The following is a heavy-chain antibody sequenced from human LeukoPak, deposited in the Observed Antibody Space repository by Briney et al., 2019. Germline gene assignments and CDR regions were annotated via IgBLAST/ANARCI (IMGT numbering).Heavy chain of an antibody. V-gene: IGHV3-30*03. CDR2: ISHDGTNK. CDR1: GFPFSSYG. CDR3: ARESPGIAVSSAFDI. Sequence: PGGSLRLSCAASGFPFSSYGMHWVRQAPGKGLEWVAVISHDGTNKYYVDSVKGRFTISRDNSKNTLYLQMNSLRAEDTAVYYCARESPGIAVSSAFDIWGQGTMVTVSS. D-gene: IGHD6-19*01. J-gene: IGHJ3*02.